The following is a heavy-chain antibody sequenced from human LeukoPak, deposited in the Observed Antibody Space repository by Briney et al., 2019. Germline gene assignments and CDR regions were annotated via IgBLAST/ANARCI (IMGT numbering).Heavy chain of an antibody. CDR3: ARAPYYDFWSGRYGPNFDY. Sequence: SETLSLTCTVSGGSISSYYWSWIRQPPGKGLEWIGYIYYSGSTNYNPSLKSRVTISVDTSKNQFSLKLSSVTAADTAVYYCARAPYYDFWSGRYGPNFDYWGQGTLVTVSS. J-gene: IGHJ4*02. D-gene: IGHD3-3*01. CDR2: IYYSGST. CDR1: GGSISSYY. V-gene: IGHV4-59*01.